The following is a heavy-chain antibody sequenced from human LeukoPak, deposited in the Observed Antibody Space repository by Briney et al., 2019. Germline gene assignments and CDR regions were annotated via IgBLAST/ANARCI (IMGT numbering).Heavy chain of an antibody. D-gene: IGHD3-22*01. CDR3: VARPPIVVRGPFDD. CDR1: GFTFSTYA. CDR2: ISGSGAET. V-gene: IGHV3-23*01. Sequence: GGSLRLSCAASGFTFSTYAMGWVRQAPGKGLEWVSTISGSGAETYYADSVKRRSTISRDSSKNTLFLQMNSLRGDDTALYYCVARPPIVVRGPFDDWGQGTLVTVSS. J-gene: IGHJ4*02.